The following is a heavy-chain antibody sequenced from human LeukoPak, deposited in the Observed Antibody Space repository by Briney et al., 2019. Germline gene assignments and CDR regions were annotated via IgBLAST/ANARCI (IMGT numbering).Heavy chain of an antibody. CDR1: GDSLSSSDYY. CDR2: LYYSGST. D-gene: IGHD2/OR15-2a*01. V-gene: IGHV4-39*01. J-gene: IGHJ3*02. CDR3: ASQLNSIPPDAFDI. Sequence: SETLSLTCTVSGDSLSSSDYYWGWIRQPPGKGLEWIGNLYYSGSTYYNPSLKSRVTISVDTSKNQFSLKLSSVTAADTAVYYCASQLNSIPPDAFDIWGQGTMVTVSS.